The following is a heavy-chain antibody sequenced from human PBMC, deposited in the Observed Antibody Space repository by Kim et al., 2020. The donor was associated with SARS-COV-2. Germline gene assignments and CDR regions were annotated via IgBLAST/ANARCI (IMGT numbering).Heavy chain of an antibody. CDR2: ISGSGGST. CDR1: GFTFSSYA. J-gene: IGHJ4*02. V-gene: IGHV3-23*01. CDR3: AKEGPYCGGDCFRSRGTSFDY. D-gene: IGHD2-21*02. Sequence: GGSLRLSCAASGFTFSSYAMSWVRQAPGKGLEWVSAISGSGGSTYYADSVKGRFTISRDNSKNTLYLQMNSLRAEDTAVYYCAKEGPYCGGDCFRSRGTSFDYWGQGTLVTVSS.